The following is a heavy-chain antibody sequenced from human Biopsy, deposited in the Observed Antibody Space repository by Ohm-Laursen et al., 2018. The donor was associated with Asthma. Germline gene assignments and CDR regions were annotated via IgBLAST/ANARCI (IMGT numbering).Heavy chain of an antibody. CDR2: IKHDGTEK. CDR3: ARTFHFWSPYHAEHYQL. CDR1: GFTFSNYV. D-gene: IGHD3-3*02. J-gene: IGHJ1*01. V-gene: IGHV3-7*01. Sequence: SLRLSCAASGFTFSNYVMSGVRQVPGKGLEWVANIKHDGTEKNHVDSLKGRFTISRDNAKNSLYLQMNSLRAEDTAVYYCARTFHFWSPYHAEHYQLWGQGTLVTVPS.